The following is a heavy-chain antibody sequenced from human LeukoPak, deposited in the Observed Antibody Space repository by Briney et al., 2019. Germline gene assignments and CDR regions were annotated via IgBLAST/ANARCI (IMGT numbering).Heavy chain of an antibody. CDR1: GGSISSYY. D-gene: IGHD6-13*01. CDR3: ARFTGGTAAVFPYYYHYMDV. J-gene: IGHJ6*03. CDR2: IYYSGSA. Sequence: SETLSLTCTVSGGSISSYYWSWIRQPPGKGLEWIGYIYYSGSANYNPSLKSRVTISVDTSKNQFSLKLSSVTAADTAVYYCARFTGGTAAVFPYYYHYMDVWGKGTTVTISS. V-gene: IGHV4-59*01.